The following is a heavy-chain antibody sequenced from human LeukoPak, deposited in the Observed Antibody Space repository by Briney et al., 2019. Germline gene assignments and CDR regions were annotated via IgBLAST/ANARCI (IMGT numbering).Heavy chain of an antibody. CDR1: GFTFSSYG. J-gene: IGHJ4*02. Sequence: GGSLRLSCAASGFTFSSYGMHWVRQAPGKGLEWVAFIRYDGSNKYYADSVKGRFTISRDNSKNTLYLQMNSLRAEDTAVYYWARDLIEYRQWLTWRALDYWGQGTLVTVSS. CDR2: IRYDGSNK. CDR3: ARDLIEYRQWLTWRALDY. D-gene: IGHD6-19*01. V-gene: IGHV3-30*02.